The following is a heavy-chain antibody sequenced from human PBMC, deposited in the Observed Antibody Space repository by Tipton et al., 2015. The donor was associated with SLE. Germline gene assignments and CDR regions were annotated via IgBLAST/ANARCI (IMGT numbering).Heavy chain of an antibody. CDR2: IKQDGSNK. D-gene: IGHD3-10*01. CDR3: SPQALYGSGSLDP. Sequence: SLRLSCAASGFTLSNYWMTWVRQVPGKGLEWVANIKQDGSNKYYMDSVKGRFTISRDNAKNLLYLQIHSLRVEDTAVYYCSPQALYGSGSLDPWGQGALVIVSS. CDR1: GFTLSNYW. V-gene: IGHV3-7*01. J-gene: IGHJ5*02.